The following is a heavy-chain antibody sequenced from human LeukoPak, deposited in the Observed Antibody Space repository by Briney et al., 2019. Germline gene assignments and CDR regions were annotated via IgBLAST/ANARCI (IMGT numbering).Heavy chain of an antibody. CDR3: ATLGPIVVVPAAILDNWFDP. J-gene: IGHJ5*02. D-gene: IGHD2-2*01. V-gene: IGHV1-24*01. CDR2: FDPEDGET. Sequence: GASVKVSCEVSGYTLTELSMHWVRQAPGKGLEWMGGFDPEDGETIYAQKFQGRVTMTEDTSTDTAYMELSSLRSEDTAVYYCATLGPIVVVPAAILDNWFDPWGQGTLVTVSS. CDR1: GYTLTELS.